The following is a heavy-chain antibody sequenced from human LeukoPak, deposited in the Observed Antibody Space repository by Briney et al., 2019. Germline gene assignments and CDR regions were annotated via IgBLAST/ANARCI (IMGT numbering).Heavy chain of an antibody. CDR3: ASARGRWFDP. D-gene: IGHD2-15*01. CDR1: GGSISSYD. V-gene: IGHV4-59*08. CDR2: IYYSGST. J-gene: IGHJ5*02. Sequence: SETLSLTCTVSGGSISSYDWSWIRQPPGKGLEWIGCIYYSGSTNYNPSLKSRVTISEDTSKNRFSLKLSSVTAADTAVYYCASARGRWFDPWGQGTLVTVSS.